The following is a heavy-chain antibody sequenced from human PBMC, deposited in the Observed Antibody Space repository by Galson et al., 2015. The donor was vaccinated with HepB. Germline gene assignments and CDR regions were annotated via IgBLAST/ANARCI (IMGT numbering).Heavy chain of an antibody. CDR3: AKDHRTIGMDV. J-gene: IGHJ6*02. CDR1: GFTFSSYG. V-gene: IGHV3-30*18. CDR2: ISYDGSNK. Sequence: SLRLSCAASGFTFSSYGMHWVRQAPGKGLEWVAVISYDGSNKYYADSVKGRFTISRDNSKNTLYLQMNSLRAEDTAVYYCAKDHRTIGMDVWGQGTTVTVSS.